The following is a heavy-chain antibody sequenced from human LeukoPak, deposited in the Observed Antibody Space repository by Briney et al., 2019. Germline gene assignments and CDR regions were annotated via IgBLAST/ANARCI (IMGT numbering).Heavy chain of an antibody. V-gene: IGHV3-49*03. Sequence: GGSLRLSCTASGFTFGDYFMNWFRQAPGKGLEWVGSIRSQAHGGTTEYAASVKGRFTISRDDSKSIAYLQMNSLKTDDTALYYCIRHRHSFNWFDPWGQGTLVTVSS. CDR3: IRHRHSFNWFDP. CDR1: GFTFGDYF. CDR2: IRSQAHGGTT. J-gene: IGHJ5*02. D-gene: IGHD5-18*01.